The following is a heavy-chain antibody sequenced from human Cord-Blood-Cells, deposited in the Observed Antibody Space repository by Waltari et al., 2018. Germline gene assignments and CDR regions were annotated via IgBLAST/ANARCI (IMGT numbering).Heavy chain of an antibody. CDR2: ISYDGINK. CDR3: AKDRTAGDLFDAFDI. J-gene: IGHJ3*02. Sequence: QVQLVESGGGVVQPGRALRLSCAASGFTSTSFGMRWVRQAPGKGLEWVAVISYDGINKYYADSVKGLFTISRDNSKNTLYLQMSSLRAEDPSVYYCAKDRTAGDLFDAFDIWGQGTMVTVSS. D-gene: IGHD7-27*01. CDR1: GFTSTSFG. V-gene: IGHV3-30*18.